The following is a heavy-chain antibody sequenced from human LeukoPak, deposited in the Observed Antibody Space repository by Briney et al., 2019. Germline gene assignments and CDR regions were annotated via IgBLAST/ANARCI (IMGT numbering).Heavy chain of an antibody. J-gene: IGHJ4*02. CDR1: GFPFSSYE. D-gene: IGHD5-18*01. CDR3: ARVHYNTAMVDIDY. V-gene: IGHV3-48*03. CDR2: ISSSASTI. Sequence: GGSLRLSCAASGFPFSSYEMHWVRQSPGEGLEGISYISSSASTIYYADSVKGRFTISRDNGKNSLYQQMNSLRAEDTAVYYCARVHYNTAMVDIDYWGQGTLVTVSS.